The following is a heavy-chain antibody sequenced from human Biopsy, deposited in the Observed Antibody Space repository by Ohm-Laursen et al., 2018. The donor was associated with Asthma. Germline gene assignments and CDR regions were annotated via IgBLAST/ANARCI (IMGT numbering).Heavy chain of an antibody. J-gene: IGHJ6*02. CDR3: ARAVDYSHYYGIDV. D-gene: IGHD3-10*01. Sequence: GTPKVSCKASGYTFNRAGITWVRQAPGQGLEWMGWISVYNGNTKVAQKLQDRVTMITDTSTSTAYMELRSLRSDDPAVYFCARAVDYSHYYGIDVWGQGTRVTVS. V-gene: IGHV1-18*01. CDR1: GYTFNRAG. CDR2: ISVYNGNT.